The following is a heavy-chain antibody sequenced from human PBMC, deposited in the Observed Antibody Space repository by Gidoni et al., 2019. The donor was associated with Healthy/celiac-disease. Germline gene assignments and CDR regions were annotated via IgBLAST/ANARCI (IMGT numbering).Heavy chain of an antibody. D-gene: IGHD2-2*01. CDR1: GVTFSSYC. CDR2: IWYDGSDK. Sequence: QVQLVESGGGVVQPGRSLRLSCAASGVTFSSYCMHWVRKAPGKGLEWVAVIWYDGSDKYYADSVKGRFTITRDNSKNTLYLQMNSLRAEDTAVYYCARKLVVPVLYGMDVWGQGTTVTVSS. J-gene: IGHJ6*02. CDR3: ARKLVVPVLYGMDV. V-gene: IGHV3-33*01.